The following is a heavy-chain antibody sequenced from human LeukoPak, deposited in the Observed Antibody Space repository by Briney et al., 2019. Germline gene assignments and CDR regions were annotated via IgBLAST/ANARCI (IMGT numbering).Heavy chain of an antibody. CDR2: IKQDGSEK. CDR1: GFTCSDYY. CDR3: AKVARHVLLWFGELSGAYYFDY. V-gene: IGHV3-7*01. D-gene: IGHD3-10*01. J-gene: IGHJ4*02. Sequence: PGGSLRLSGAASGFTCSDYYMSWVRQAPGKGREGVANIKQDGSEKYYVESVKGRFTSSRDNAKNSLYLQRNSLRAEDTDVYYCAKVARHVLLWFGELSGAYYFDYWGQGTLVTVSS.